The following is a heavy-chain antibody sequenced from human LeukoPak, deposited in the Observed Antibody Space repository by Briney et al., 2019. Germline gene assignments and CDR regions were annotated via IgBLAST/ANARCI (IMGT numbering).Heavy chain of an antibody. CDR3: ARSSSYYGDWFDP. J-gene: IGHJ5*02. D-gene: IGHD6-13*01. CDR1: GXSITSYY. Sequence: SETLSLTCTVSGXSITSYYWNWVRQTAGKGLEWIGRIYASGSTNYNPSLDSRVTMSVDTSNNQVSLKLSSVIAADTAVYFCARSSSYYGDWFDPWGQGNLVTVSP. V-gene: IGHV4-4*07. CDR2: IYASGST.